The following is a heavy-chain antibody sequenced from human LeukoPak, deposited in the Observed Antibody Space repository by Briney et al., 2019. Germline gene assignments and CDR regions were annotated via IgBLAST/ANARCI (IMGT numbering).Heavy chain of an antibody. V-gene: IGHV4-34*01. CDR2: INHGGST. CDR3: ARGRVAATSVTSY. J-gene: IGHJ4*02. D-gene: IGHD2-15*01. CDR1: GGSFSDYY. Sequence: SETLSLTCAVYGGSFSDYYWSWFRQPPGKGLEWIGEINHGGSTNYNPSLKSRVTISGDTSKSQFSLKLSSVTAADTAVYYCARGRVAATSVTSYWGQGTLVTVSS.